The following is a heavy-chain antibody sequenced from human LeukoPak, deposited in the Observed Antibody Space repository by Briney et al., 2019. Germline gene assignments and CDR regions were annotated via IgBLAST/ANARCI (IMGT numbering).Heavy chain of an antibody. CDR1: GGSFSGYY. CDR2: INHSGST. V-gene: IGHV4-34*01. J-gene: IGHJ4*02. CDR3: ARQNRRKVGDKAVVVPAAHFDY. Sequence: PSETLSLTCAVYGGSFSGYYWSWIRQPPGKGLEWIGEINHSGSTNYNPSLKSRVTISVDTSKNQFSLKLSSVTAADTAVYYCARQNRRKVGDKAVVVPAAHFDYWGQGTLVTASS. D-gene: IGHD2-2*01.